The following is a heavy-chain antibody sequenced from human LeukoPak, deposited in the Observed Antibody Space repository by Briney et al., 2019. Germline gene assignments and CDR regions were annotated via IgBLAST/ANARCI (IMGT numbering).Heavy chain of an antibody. CDR2: ISPNSGGT. CDR1: GYTFTGYY. J-gene: IGHJ4*02. D-gene: IGHD3-10*01. CDR3: ARDGYYGSGIHYRRYFEY. Sequence: ASVKVSCKASGYTFTGYYIHWVRQAPGQGLEWMGWISPNSGGTQYAQKFQGRVTMTRDRSISTAYMELSGLKPDDTAVFYCARDGYYGSGIHYRRYFEYWGQGTLVTVFS. V-gene: IGHV1-2*02.